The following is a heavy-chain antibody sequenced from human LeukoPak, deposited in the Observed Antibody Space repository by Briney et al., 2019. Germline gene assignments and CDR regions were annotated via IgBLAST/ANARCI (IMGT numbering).Heavy chain of an antibody. CDR2: ISSSSSTI. J-gene: IGHJ4*02. V-gene: IGHV3-48*02. Sequence: PGGSLRLSCAASGFTFSNYALNWVRQAPGKGLEWVSYISSSSSTIYYTDSVKGRFTISRDNAKNSLYLQMNSLRDEDTAVYYCARDSGVDAHIGYWGQGTLVTVSA. CDR1: GFTFSNYA. CDR3: ARDSGVDAHIGY. D-gene: IGHD3-3*01.